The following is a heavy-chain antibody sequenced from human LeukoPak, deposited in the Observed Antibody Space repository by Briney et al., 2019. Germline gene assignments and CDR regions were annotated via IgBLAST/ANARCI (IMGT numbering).Heavy chain of an antibody. CDR3: ARDSGSSWYNDY. CDR2: INPNSGGT. Sequence: ASVKVSCKASGYTFTGYYMHWVQQAPGQGLEWMGWINPNSGGTNYAQKFQGRVTMTRDTSISTAYMELSRLRSDDTAVYYCARDSGSSWYNDYWGQGTLVTVSS. CDR1: GYTFTGYY. J-gene: IGHJ4*02. V-gene: IGHV1-2*02. D-gene: IGHD6-13*01.